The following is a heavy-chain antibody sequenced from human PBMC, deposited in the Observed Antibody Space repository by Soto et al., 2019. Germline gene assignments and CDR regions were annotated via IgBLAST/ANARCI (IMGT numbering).Heavy chain of an antibody. V-gene: IGHV3-23*01. CDR1: GFTLSSYG. CDR2: ISGSGGST. D-gene: IGHD4-17*01. Sequence: EVQLLESGGGLVQPGGSLRLSCTASGFTLSSYGMTWVRQAPGKGLEWVSAISGSGGSTDYADSVKGRFTISRDNSKNTLYLQMNSLRAEDTALYYCAHGGLYGPAYWGQGTLVTVSS. CDR3: AHGGLYGPAY. J-gene: IGHJ4*02.